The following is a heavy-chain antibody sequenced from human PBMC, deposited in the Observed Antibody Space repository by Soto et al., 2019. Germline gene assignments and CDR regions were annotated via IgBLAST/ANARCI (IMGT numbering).Heavy chain of an antibody. CDR1: GYTFTGYY. Sequence: ASVKVSCKASGYTFTGYYMHWVRQAPGQGLEWMGWINPNSGGTNYAQKFQGRVTMTRDTSISTAYMELSRLRSDDTVVYYCARDRIDSGSYWGPPTYWGQGAPVTVSS. V-gene: IGHV1-2*02. J-gene: IGHJ4*02. CDR2: INPNSGGT. D-gene: IGHD1-26*01. CDR3: ARDRIDSGSYWGPPTY.